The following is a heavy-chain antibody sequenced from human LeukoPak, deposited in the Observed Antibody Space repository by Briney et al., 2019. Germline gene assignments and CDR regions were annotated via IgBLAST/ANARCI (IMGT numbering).Heavy chain of an antibody. Sequence: SETLSLTCTVSGGSISSYYWSWIRQPPGKGLEWIGYIYYSGSTNYNPSLKSRVTISVGTSKNQFSLKLSSVTAADTAVYYCARMNRRNYYDSSGYSSWGQGTLVTVSS. J-gene: IGHJ5*02. CDR3: ARMNRRNYYDSSGYSS. CDR1: GGSISSYY. D-gene: IGHD3-22*01. CDR2: IYYSGST. V-gene: IGHV4-59*01.